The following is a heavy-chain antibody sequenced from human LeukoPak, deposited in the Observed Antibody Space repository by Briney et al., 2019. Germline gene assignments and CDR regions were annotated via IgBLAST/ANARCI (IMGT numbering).Heavy chain of an antibody. CDR1: GGSISSGGYS. Sequence: SQTLSLTCAVSGGSISSGGYSWSWIRQPPGKGLEWIGYIYHSGSTYYNPPLKSRVTISVDRSKNQFSLKLSSVTAADTAVYYCARSGWGSYQPFDYWGQGTLVTVSS. D-gene: IGHD3-10*01. CDR2: IYHSGST. J-gene: IGHJ4*02. CDR3: ARSGWGSYQPFDY. V-gene: IGHV4-30-2*01.